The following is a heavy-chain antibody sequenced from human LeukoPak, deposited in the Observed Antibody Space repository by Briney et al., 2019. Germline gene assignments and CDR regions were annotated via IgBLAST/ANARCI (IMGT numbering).Heavy chain of an antibody. D-gene: IGHD3-10*01. CDR1: GYTFTGYY. Sequence: ASVKVSCKASGYTFTGYYMHWVRQAPGQGLEWMGWINPNSGGTNYAQKFQGRVTMTRDTSISTAYMELSRLRSDDTAVYYCARIGSRGSGSYPVFDYWGQGTLVTVSS. V-gene: IGHV1-2*02. J-gene: IGHJ4*02. CDR3: ARIGSRGSGSYPVFDY. CDR2: INPNSGGT.